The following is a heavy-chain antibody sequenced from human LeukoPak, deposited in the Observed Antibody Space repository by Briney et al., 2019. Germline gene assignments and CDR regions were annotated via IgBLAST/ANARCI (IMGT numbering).Heavy chain of an antibody. V-gene: IGHV3-74*01. Sequence: GGSLRLSCAASGLTLRRFWMHWVRQAPGKGVVWVSRINRDGSNTSYADFVKGRFTISRDNAKNTLYLQMNSLRVEDTAVYYCASVGDGSENWGQGALVTVSS. J-gene: IGHJ4*02. CDR1: GLTLRRFW. CDR2: INRDGSNT. CDR3: ASVGDGSEN. D-gene: IGHD3-10*01.